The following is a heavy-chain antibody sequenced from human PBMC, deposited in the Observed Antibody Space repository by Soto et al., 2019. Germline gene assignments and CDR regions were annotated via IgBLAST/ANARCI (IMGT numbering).Heavy chain of an antibody. Sequence: EVQLLESGGELVQPGGSLRLSCVASGFTFSRSAMTWVRQAPGQGLEWVSGISDDGGATYYADSVKGRFTISRDTSENKLFLLMNSLRAEDTAVYYCAHGKGHDSSGYYHPVADYWGQGTLVTVSS. CDR1: GFTFSRSA. CDR2: ISDDGGAT. CDR3: AHGKGHDSSGYYHPVADY. D-gene: IGHD3-22*01. V-gene: IGHV3-23*01. J-gene: IGHJ4*02.